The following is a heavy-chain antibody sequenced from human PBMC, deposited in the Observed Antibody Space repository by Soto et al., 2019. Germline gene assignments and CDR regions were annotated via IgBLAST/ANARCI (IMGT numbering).Heavy chain of an antibody. CDR2: IYHSGST. D-gene: IGHD1-20*01. Sequence: PSETLSLTCAVSGYSISSGYYWGWIRQPPGKGLEWIGSIYHSGSTYYNPSLKSRVTISVDTSKNQFSLKLSSVTAADTAVYYCAREASNWNHVSYGMDVWGQGTTVTVSS. CDR1: GYSISSGYY. V-gene: IGHV4-38-2*02. CDR3: AREASNWNHVSYGMDV. J-gene: IGHJ6*02.